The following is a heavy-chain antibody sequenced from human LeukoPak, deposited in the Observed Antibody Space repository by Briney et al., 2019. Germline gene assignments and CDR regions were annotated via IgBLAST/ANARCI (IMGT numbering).Heavy chain of an antibody. J-gene: IGHJ4*02. CDR1: GGSISSYY. Sequence: SETLSLTCTASGGSISSYYWSWIRQPPGKRLEWIGHIYYSGSTNYNPSLKSRVTISVDTSKNQFSLKLSSVTAADTAVYYCASRSSIWSGYQDTLYYFDSWGQGTLVTVSS. V-gene: IGHV4-59*01. CDR3: ASRSSIWSGYQDTLYYFDS. CDR2: IYYSGST. D-gene: IGHD3-3*01.